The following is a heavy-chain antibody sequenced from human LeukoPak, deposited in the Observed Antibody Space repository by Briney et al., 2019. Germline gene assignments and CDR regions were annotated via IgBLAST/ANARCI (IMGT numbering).Heavy chain of an antibody. V-gene: IGHV4-39*07. Sequence: SETLSLTCTVSGGSISSSSYYWGWIRQPPGKGLEWIGSIYHSGSTYYNPSLKSRVTISVDTSKNQFSLKLSSVTAADTAVYYCARDRGFGELLNWFDPWGQGTLVTVSS. J-gene: IGHJ5*02. D-gene: IGHD3-10*01. CDR3: ARDRGFGELLNWFDP. CDR2: IYHSGST. CDR1: GGSISSSSYY.